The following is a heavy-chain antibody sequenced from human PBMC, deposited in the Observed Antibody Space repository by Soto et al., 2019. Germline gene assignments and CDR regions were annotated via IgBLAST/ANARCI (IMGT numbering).Heavy chain of an antibody. D-gene: IGHD1-7*01. Sequence: GGSLRLSCAASGFTFSSYSMNWVRQAPGKGLEWVSYISSSSSTIYYADSVKGRFTISRDNAKNSLYLQMNSLRAEDTAVYYCARDGALGWNYLDAFDIWGQGTMVTVSS. J-gene: IGHJ3*02. CDR1: GFTFSSYS. CDR2: ISSSSSTI. V-gene: IGHV3-48*01. CDR3: ARDGALGWNYLDAFDI.